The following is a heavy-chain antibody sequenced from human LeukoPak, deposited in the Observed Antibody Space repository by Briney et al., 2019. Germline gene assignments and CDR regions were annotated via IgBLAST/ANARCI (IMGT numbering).Heavy chain of an antibody. D-gene: IGHD2-15*01. CDR1: GFTFSSYA. V-gene: IGHV3-30-3*01. J-gene: IGHJ6*02. CDR2: ISYDGSNK. CDR3: ARGPVVVAATPYYYYGMDV. Sequence: SGRSLRLSCAASGFTFSSYAMHWVRQAPGMGLEWVAVISYDGSNKYYADSVKGRFTIFRDNSKNTLYLQMNSLRAEDTAVYYCARGPVVVAATPYYYYGMDVWGQGTTVTVSS.